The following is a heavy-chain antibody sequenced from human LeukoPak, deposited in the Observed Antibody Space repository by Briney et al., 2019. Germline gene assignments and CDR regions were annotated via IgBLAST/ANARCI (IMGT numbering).Heavy chain of an antibody. CDR3: ARRSTPSSGWTPFDY. J-gene: IGHJ4*02. D-gene: IGHD6-19*01. CDR1: GYTFTSYD. CDR2: MNPNSGNT. V-gene: IGHV1-8*01. Sequence: ASVKVSCKGSGYTFTSYDINWVRQATGQGLEWMGWMNPNSGNTGYAQKFQGRVTMTRNTSISTAYMELSSLRSEDTAVYYCARRSTPSSGWTPFDYWGQGTLVTVSS.